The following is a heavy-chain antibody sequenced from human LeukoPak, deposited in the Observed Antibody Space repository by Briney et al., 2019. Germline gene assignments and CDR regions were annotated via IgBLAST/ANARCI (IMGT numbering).Heavy chain of an antibody. Sequence: PGGSLRLSCAASGFTFSSYSMNWVRQAPGKGLEWVSSISSSSSYIYYADSVKGRFTISRDNAKNSLYLQMNSLRAEDTAVYYCARVLRSGNWNDGDAFDIWGQGTMVTVSS. CDR1: GFTFSSYS. V-gene: IGHV3-21*01. CDR3: ARVLRSGNWNDGDAFDI. J-gene: IGHJ3*02. CDR2: ISSSSSYI. D-gene: IGHD1-1*01.